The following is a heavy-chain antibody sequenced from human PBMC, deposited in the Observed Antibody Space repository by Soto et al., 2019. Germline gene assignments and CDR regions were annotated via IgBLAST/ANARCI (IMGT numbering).Heavy chain of an antibody. Sequence: GGSLRLSCAASGLAVSNAYMAWVRQAPGMGLEWVSVIYDNGTTYYADSVKGRFTISRDTSTNTLSLQMDSLRAEDTAVYYCVRPLPSGRNYGLDVWGQGTTVTVSS. CDR1: GLAVSNAY. CDR3: VRPLPSGRNYGLDV. CDR2: IYDNGTT. D-gene: IGHD3-10*01. J-gene: IGHJ6*02. V-gene: IGHV3-53*01.